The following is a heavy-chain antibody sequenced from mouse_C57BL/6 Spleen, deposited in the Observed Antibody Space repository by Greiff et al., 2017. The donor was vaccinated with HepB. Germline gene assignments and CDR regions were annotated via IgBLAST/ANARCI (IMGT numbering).Heavy chain of an antibody. D-gene: IGHD2-12*01. J-gene: IGHJ2*01. CDR2: IDPSDSYT. V-gene: IGHV1-50*01. Sequence: QVQLQQPGAELVKPGASVKLSCKASGYTFTSYWMQWVKQRPGQGLEWIGEIDPSDSYTNYNQKFKGKATLTVDTSSSTAYMQLSSLTSEDSAVYYCASYYTPFDYWGQGTTLTVSS. CDR3: ASYYTPFDY. CDR1: GYTFTSYW.